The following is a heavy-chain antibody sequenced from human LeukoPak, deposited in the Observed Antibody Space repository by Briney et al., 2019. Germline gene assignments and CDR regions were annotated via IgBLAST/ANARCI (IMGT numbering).Heavy chain of an antibody. CDR1: GGSMITSSYY. V-gene: IGHV4-39*01. CDR2: MYYNGGT. CDR3: GRRSYRADVDV. D-gene: IGHD3-10*01. Sequence: SETLSLTCTVSGGSMITSSYYCLWIRQPPSKGLEWNANMYYNGGTQYSRSRSLTGRVTISVDTSTNQFSLRLSFVTAADTGVYCCGRRSYRADVDVWGEGTTVTVSS. J-gene: IGHJ6*04.